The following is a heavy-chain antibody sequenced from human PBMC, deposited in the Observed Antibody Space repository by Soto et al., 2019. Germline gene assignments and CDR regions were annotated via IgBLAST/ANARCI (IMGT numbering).Heavy chain of an antibody. D-gene: IGHD3-3*01. V-gene: IGHV6-1*01. CDR1: GDSVSSNSAA. J-gene: IGHJ4*02. CDR3: AIVLYYDFWSGYSPDRVFDY. CDR2: TYYRSKWYN. Sequence: LSQTLSLTCAISGDSVSSNSAAWNWIRQSPSRGLEWLGRTYYRSKWYNDYAVSVKSRITINPDTSKNQFSLQLNSVTPEDTAVYYCAIVLYYDFWSGYSPDRVFDYWGQGTLVTVSS.